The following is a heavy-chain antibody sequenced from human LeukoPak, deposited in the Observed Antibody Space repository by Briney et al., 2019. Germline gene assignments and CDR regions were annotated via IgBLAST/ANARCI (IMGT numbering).Heavy chain of an antibody. Sequence: GGSLRLSCAASGFTFSYFSMNWVRQASGKGLEWVTSISSSSDYISYADSVKGRFTVSRDNAKSSLFLQMTSLRVEDTAIYYCARAGNAFHIWGQGTLVTVSS. CDR1: GFTFSYFS. CDR2: ISSSSDYI. CDR3: ARAGNAFHI. D-gene: IGHD3-10*01. V-gene: IGHV3-21*01. J-gene: IGHJ3*02.